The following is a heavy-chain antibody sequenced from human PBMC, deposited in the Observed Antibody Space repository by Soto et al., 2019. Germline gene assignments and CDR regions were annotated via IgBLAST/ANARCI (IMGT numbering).Heavy chain of an antibody. CDR3: ARALYGSGSYVSFPFDP. V-gene: IGHV5-51*01. CDR1: GYNFNRYW. CDR2: IYPGDSDT. J-gene: IGHJ5*02. D-gene: IGHD3-10*01. Sequence: GESLKISCKGSGYNFNRYWIGWVRQMPGKGLEWMGVIYPGDSDTRYSPSLQGQVTISADKSISAAYLQWSSLKASDTAMYYCARALYGSGSYVSFPFDPWGQGTLVTVSS.